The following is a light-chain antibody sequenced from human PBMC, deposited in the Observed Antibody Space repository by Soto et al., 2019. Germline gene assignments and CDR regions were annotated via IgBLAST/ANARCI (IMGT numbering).Light chain of an antibody. J-gene: IGLJ2*01. V-gene: IGLV2-23*02. CDR1: SSDVGSYDL. Sequence: QSALTQPASVSGSPGQSTTISCTGTSSDVGSYDLVSWYQHHSGKAPKIIIYEVNKRPSGISDRFSGSKSGNTASLTISGLQAEDEADYFCCSFVRTNGLLFGGGTKLTVL. CDR2: EVN. CDR3: CSFVRTNGLL.